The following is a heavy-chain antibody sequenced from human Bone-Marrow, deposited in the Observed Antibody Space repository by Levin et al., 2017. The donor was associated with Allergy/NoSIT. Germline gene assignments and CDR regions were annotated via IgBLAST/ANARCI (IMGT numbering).Heavy chain of an antibody. CDR1: GFDFPTYA. D-gene: IGHD6-13*01. J-gene: IGHJ4*02. V-gene: IGHV3-23*01. CDR3: AKHGSSSWYTNIDY. Sequence: PGGSLRLSCAASGFDFPTYAMSWVRQTPGRGLEWVSSVSASGGYISYAAPVKDRFTLSRDFPTNTLYLQMDSLRAEDTAVYFCAKHGSSSWYTNIDYWGQGTLVTVSS. CDR2: VSASGGYI.